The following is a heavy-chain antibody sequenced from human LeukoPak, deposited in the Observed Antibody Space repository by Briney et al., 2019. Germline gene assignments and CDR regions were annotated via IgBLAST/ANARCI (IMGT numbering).Heavy chain of an antibody. J-gene: IGHJ4*02. D-gene: IGHD3-10*01. CDR1: GFTFSSYW. Sequence: GGSLRLSCAASGFTFSSYWMSWVRQAPGKGLEWVSAISGSGGSTYYADSVKGRFTISRDNSKNTLYLQVNSLRAEDTAVYYCAKAFFRSGSYSVFDYWGQGTLVTVSS. CDR2: ISGSGGST. CDR3: AKAFFRSGSYSVFDY. V-gene: IGHV3-23*01.